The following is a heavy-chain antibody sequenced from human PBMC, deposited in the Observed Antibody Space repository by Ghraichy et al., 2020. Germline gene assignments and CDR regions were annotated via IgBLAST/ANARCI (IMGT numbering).Heavy chain of an antibody. D-gene: IGHD7-27*01. V-gene: IGHV3-66*01. CDR3: ETPELGYN. CDR2: IYSGGTT. J-gene: IGHJ1*01. CDR1: EFTVSRND. Sequence: GGSLRLSCAASEFTVSRNDMSWVRQAPGKGLEWVSAIYSGGTTNYADSVKGRFTISRAHSENTLYLEMNSLRAEDTAVYYCETPELGYNWGQGTLVTVSS.